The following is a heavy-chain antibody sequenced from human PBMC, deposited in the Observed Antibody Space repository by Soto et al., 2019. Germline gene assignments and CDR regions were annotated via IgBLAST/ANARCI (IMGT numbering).Heavy chain of an antibody. J-gene: IGHJ6*02. CDR2: IIPIFGTA. Sequence: SVKVSCKASGGTFSSYAISWVRQAPGQGLEWMGGIIPIFGTANYAQKFQGRVTITADESTSTAYMELSSLRSEDAAVYYCARGLPIVGATSGYYYGMDVWGQGTTVTVSS. V-gene: IGHV1-69*13. CDR3: ARGLPIVGATSGYYYGMDV. D-gene: IGHD1-26*01. CDR1: GGTFSSYA.